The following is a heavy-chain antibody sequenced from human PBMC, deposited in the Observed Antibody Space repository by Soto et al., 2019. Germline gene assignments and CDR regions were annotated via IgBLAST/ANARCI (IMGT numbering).Heavy chain of an antibody. J-gene: IGHJ4*02. D-gene: IGHD3-10*01. CDR3: ARDLRMVRGVHPPPADY. CDR1: GYSFTIYG. Sequence: QVQLVQSGAEVKKTGASVRVSCKASGYSFTIYGITWVRQAPGQGLEWMGWISTYDGNTNYAQKLQGRVTMTTDTSTSTAYMELRSLRSDDTAVYYCARDLRMVRGVHPPPADYWGQGTLVTVSS. CDR2: ISTYDGNT. V-gene: IGHV1-18*01.